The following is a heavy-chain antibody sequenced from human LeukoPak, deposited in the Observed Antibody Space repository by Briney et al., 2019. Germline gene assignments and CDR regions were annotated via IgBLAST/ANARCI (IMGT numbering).Heavy chain of an antibody. J-gene: IGHJ5*01. V-gene: IGHV3-74*01. D-gene: IGHD3-10*01. CDR1: GXTFSSYW. Sequence: GGSLRLSCAASGXTFSSYWVHWVRQAPGKGLVWVSRINSDGSSTNYADSVKGRFTISRDNAKNTLYLQMNSLRAEDTAVYYCARVVTPMIRNGLDSWGQGTLVTVSS. CDR2: INSDGSST. CDR3: ARVVTPMIRNGLDS.